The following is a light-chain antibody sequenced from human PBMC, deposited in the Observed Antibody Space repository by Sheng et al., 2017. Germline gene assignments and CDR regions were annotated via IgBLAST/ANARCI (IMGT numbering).Light chain of an antibody. CDR3: QVWDGTIDHQ. J-gene: IGLJ3*02. CDR1: NIGSKS. CDR2: DDR. Sequence: SYVLTQPPSVSVAPGQTARIACGGNNIGSKSVHWYQQKPGQAPVLVVYDDRDRPSGIPERFSGSNSGNTATLTISRVEVGDEADYYCQVWDGTIDHQFGGGTKLTVL. V-gene: IGLV3-21*02.